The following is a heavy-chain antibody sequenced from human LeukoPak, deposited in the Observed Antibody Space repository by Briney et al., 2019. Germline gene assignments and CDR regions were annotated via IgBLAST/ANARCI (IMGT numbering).Heavy chain of an antibody. V-gene: IGHV3-20*04. J-gene: IGHJ4*02. Sequence: GGSLRLSCAASGFTFDDYGMSWVRQAPGKGLERVSGINWNGGSTGYADSVKGRFTISRDNAKNSLYLQMNSLRAEDTALYYCARSPLTYYYGSGSYYNAPPYFDYWGQGTLVTVSS. D-gene: IGHD3-10*01. CDR2: INWNGGST. CDR1: GFTFDDYG. CDR3: ARSPLTYYYGSGSYYNAPPYFDY.